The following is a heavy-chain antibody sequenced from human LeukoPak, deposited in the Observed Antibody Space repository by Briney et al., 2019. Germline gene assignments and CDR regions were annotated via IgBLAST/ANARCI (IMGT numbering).Heavy chain of an antibody. D-gene: IGHD1-14*01. J-gene: IGHJ3*02. CDR2: IGGSGGST. V-gene: IGHV3-23*01. CDR1: GFTFSSYA. Sequence: GGSLRLSCAASGFTFSSYAMSWVRQAPGKGLEWVSAIGGSGGSTYYADSVKGRFTISRDNSKNTLYLKMNSLRAEDTAVCYCAKDRPPTTSRVDAFDISGQGTMVTVSS. CDR3: AKDRPPTTSRVDAFDI.